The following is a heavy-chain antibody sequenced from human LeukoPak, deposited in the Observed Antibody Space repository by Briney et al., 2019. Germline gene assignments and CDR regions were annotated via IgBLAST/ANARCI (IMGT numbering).Heavy chain of an antibody. V-gene: IGHV3-21*01. CDR3: ARGAGAYYDSSGYYYVVSRSAAFDI. CDR2: ISSSSSYI. Sequence: GGSLRLSCAASGFTFSSYAMSWVRQAPGKGLEWVSSISSSSSYIYYADSVKGRFTISRDNAKNSLYLQMNSLRAEDTAVYYCARGAGAYYDSSGYYYVVSRSAAFDIWGQGTMVTVSS. CDR1: GFTFSSYA. J-gene: IGHJ3*02. D-gene: IGHD3-22*01.